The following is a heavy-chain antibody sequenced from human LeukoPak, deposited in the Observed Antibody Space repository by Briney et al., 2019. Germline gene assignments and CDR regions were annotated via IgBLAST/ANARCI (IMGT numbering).Heavy chain of an antibody. CDR3: ARHDAGIAARPFDN. V-gene: IGHV4-4*09. CDR2: IHASGTT. Sequence: SETLSFTCTVSAGSISTYYWSWLRRPPGKGLKWIAYIHASGTTNYNPSLKSRITISVDTSKNQFSLKLSSVTAADTAVYYCARHDAGIAARPFDNWGQGTLVTVSS. CDR1: AGSISTYY. J-gene: IGHJ4*02. D-gene: IGHD6-6*01.